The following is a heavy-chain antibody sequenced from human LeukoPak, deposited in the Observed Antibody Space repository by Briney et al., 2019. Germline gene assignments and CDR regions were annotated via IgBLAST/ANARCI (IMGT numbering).Heavy chain of an antibody. J-gene: IGHJ4*02. Sequence: PSQTLSLTCAVYGESLNSYYWSWVRQPPGEGLEWIGEIYESGTTEYNPSLKSRVTISMVPSKQQFSLSLSSVTAADTAVYYCARGAWATRLGSWGLGTPVIVSS. D-gene: IGHD2-15*01. CDR3: ARGAWATRLGS. CDR1: GESLNSYY. V-gene: IGHV4-34*01. CDR2: IYESGTT.